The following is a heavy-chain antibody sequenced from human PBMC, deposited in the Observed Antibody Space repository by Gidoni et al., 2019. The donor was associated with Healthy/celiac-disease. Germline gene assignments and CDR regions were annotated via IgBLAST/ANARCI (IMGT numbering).Heavy chain of an antibody. CDR1: GGSFSGYY. CDR3: ARGNYYDSSGYLDY. V-gene: IGHV4-34*01. CDR2: INHSGST. Sequence: QVQLQQWGAGLLKPSETLSPTCAVYGGSFSGYYWSWIRQPPGKGLEWIGEINHSGSTNYNPSLKSRVTISVDTSKNQFSLKLSSVTAADTAVYYCARGNYYDSSGYLDYWGQGTLVTVSS. D-gene: IGHD3-22*01. J-gene: IGHJ4*02.